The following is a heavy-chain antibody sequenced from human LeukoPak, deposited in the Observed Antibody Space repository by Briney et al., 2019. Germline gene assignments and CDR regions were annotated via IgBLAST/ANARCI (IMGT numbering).Heavy chain of an antibody. V-gene: IGHV4-4*07. J-gene: IGHJ6*02. D-gene: IGHD2-15*01. Sequence: PSETLSLTCTVSGGSINTYYWNWIRQPAGKGLEWIGRIHTSGSSNYNPSLKSRVTMSVDMSKNQFSLRLTSVTAADTAVHYCAREHEYSIGSFYYGLDVWGQGTTVIVS. CDR3: AREHEYSIGSFYYGLDV. CDR1: GGSINTYY. CDR2: IHTSGSS.